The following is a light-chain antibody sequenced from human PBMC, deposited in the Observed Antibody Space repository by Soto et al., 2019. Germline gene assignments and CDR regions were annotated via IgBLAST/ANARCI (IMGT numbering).Light chain of an antibody. J-gene: IGLJ2*01. Sequence: QAVLTQPASVSGSLGQSITISCTGTSSDVGGYNYVSWYQQHPGKAPKLMIYDVTNRPSGVSNRFSGSKSGNTASLTISGLQAEDEADYYCSSYTSSSTIIFGGGTKVTVL. CDR1: SSDVGGYNY. CDR3: SSYTSSSTII. V-gene: IGLV2-14*01. CDR2: DVT.